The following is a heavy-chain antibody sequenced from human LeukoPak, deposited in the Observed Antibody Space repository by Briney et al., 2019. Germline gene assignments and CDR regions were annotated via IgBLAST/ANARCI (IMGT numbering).Heavy chain of an antibody. D-gene: IGHD3-10*01. Sequence: SETLSLTCTVSGGSISSSSYYWSWIRQPPGKGLEWIGEINHSGSTNYNPSLKSRVTISVDTSKNQSSLKLSSVTAADTAVYYCARGVPRITMVRGGAYYYYYMDVWGKGTTVTVSS. V-gene: IGHV4-39*07. J-gene: IGHJ6*03. CDR1: GGSISSSSYY. CDR2: INHSGST. CDR3: ARGVPRITMVRGGAYYYYYMDV.